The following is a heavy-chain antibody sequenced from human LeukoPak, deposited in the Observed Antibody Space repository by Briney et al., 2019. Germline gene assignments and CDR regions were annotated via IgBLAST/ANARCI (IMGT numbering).Heavy chain of an antibody. J-gene: IGHJ3*02. CDR2: INHSGST. D-gene: IGHD6-13*01. Sequence: PSETLSLTCAVYGGSFSGYYWSWIRQPPGKGLEWIGEINHSGSTNYNPSLKSRVTISVDTSKNQFSLKLSSVTAADTAVYYCARGPLGSSWDPNDAFDIWGQGTMVTVSS. V-gene: IGHV4-34*01. CDR1: GGSFSGYY. CDR3: ARGPLGSSWDPNDAFDI.